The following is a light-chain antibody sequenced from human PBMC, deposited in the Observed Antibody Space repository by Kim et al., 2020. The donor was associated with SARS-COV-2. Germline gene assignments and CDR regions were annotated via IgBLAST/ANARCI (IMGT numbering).Light chain of an antibody. CDR1: SLRSYY. V-gene: IGLV3-19*01. CDR2: GKN. Sequence: ALSQTVRITCQGDSLRSYYASWYQQKPGQAPVLVIYGKNNRPSGIPDRFSGSSSGNTASLTITGAQAEDEADYYCKSRDSSGNHLVFGGGTKLTVL. CDR3: KSRDSSGNHLV. J-gene: IGLJ3*02.